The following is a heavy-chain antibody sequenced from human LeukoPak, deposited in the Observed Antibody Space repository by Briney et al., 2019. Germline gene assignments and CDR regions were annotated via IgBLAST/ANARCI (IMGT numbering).Heavy chain of an antibody. CDR2: IYHSGNT. V-gene: IGHV4-59*01. CDR3: ARGTHCSGGSCYHFDY. CDR1: GGSISTYY. D-gene: IGHD2-15*01. Sequence: PSETLSLTCTVSGGSISTYYWSWIRQPPGKGLEWIGYIYHSGNTNYNPSLKSRVTISVDTSKNQFSLKLSSVTAADTAVYYCARGTHCSGGSCYHFDYWGQGTLVTVSS. J-gene: IGHJ4*02.